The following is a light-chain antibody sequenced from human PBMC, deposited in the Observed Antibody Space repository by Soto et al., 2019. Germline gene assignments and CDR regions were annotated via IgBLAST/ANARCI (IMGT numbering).Light chain of an antibody. CDR3: MQALQTPWT. CDR2: LGS. J-gene: IGKJ1*01. V-gene: IGKV2-28*01. CDR1: QSLLHSNGYNY. Sequence: DIVMTQSPLSLPVTPGEPASISCRSSQSLLHSNGYNYLDWYLQKPGQSPQLLIYLGSNRASGAPDRFSGSGSGTDFTLEISRVEAEDVGVYYCMQALQTPWTFGQGTKVDIK.